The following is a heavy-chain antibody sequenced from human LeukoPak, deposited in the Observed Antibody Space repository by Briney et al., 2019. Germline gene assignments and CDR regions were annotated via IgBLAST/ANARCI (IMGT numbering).Heavy chain of an antibody. D-gene: IGHD3-16*01. CDR3: AKDGHEFYDYVWGSNIYYFDY. CDR2: IHGTGSGTST. Sequence: GGSLRLSCAASGFTFSTYAMSWVRQTPGKGLEWVSSIHGTGSGTSTYYADSVKGRFTISRDNSKNTLYLQMNSLRAEDTAVYYRAKDGHEFYDYVWGSNIYYFDYWGQGTLVTVSS. CDR1: GFTFSTYA. V-gene: IGHV3-23*01. J-gene: IGHJ4*02.